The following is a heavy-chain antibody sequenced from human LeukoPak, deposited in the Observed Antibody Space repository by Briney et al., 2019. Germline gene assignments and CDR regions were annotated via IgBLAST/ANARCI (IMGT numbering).Heavy chain of an antibody. CDR1: GFTFSSYA. J-gene: IGHJ4*02. V-gene: IGHV3-23*01. D-gene: IGHD6-19*01. CDR2: ISGSGGST. Sequence: GGSLRLSCVASGFTFSSYAMNWVRQAPGKGLEWVSGISGSGGSTYYADSVKGRFTISRDNSKNTLYLQMNNLRAEDTAIYYCARSYSSGSWGQGTLVTVSS. CDR3: ARSYSSGS.